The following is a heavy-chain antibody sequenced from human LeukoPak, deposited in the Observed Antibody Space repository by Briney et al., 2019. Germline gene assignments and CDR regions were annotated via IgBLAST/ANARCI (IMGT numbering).Heavy chain of an antibody. CDR3: ATSSYYDSSGYHYYYYYGMDV. D-gene: IGHD3-22*01. J-gene: IGHJ6*02. CDR2: FDPEDGET. CDR1: GYTLTELS. Sequence: ASVKVSCKVSGYTLTELSMHWVRQAPGKGLEWMGGFDPEDGETIYAQKFQGRVTMTEDTSTDTAYMELSSLRSEDTAVYYCATSSYYDSSGYHYYYYYGMDVWGQGTTVTVSS. V-gene: IGHV1-24*01.